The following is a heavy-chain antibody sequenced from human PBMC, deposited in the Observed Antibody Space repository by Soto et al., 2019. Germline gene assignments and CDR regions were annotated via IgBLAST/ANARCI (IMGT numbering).Heavy chain of an antibody. CDR1: GASISIYY. CDR3: ASGTYSSGWANFDY. Sequence: SETLSLTCTVSGASISIYYWSWIRQPPGKGLEWIGYFYYSASTNYNPSLKSRVTISVDTSKNQFSLNLTSVTAADTAVYYCASGTYSSGWANFDYWGQGTLVTVSS. CDR2: FYYSAST. D-gene: IGHD6-19*01. J-gene: IGHJ4*02. V-gene: IGHV4-59*08.